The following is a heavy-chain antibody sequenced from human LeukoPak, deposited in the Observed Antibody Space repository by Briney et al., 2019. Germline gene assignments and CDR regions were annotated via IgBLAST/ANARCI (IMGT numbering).Heavy chain of an antibody. D-gene: IGHD6-19*01. CDR2: MNPNSGNT. Sequence: ASVTVSCKASGYTFTSYDINWVRQAPGQGLEWMGWMNPNSGNTGYAQKFQGRVTMTRNTSISTAYMELSSLRSEDTAVYYCARVWPEWGIAVAGSDYWGQGTLVTVSS. J-gene: IGHJ4*02. CDR1: GYTFTSYD. CDR3: ARVWPEWGIAVAGSDY. V-gene: IGHV1-8*01.